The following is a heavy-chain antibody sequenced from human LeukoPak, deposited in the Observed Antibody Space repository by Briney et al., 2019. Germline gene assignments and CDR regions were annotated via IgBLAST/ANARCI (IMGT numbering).Heavy chain of an antibody. J-gene: IGHJ4*02. V-gene: IGHV3-30*03. Sequence: TGGSLRLSCAASGFTFSSYGMHWVRQAPGKGLEWVAVISYDGSNKYYADSVKGRFTISRDNAKNTLYLQMNSLRAEDTAVYYCARGGSGWSSYFDYWGQGTLVTVSS. CDR1: GFTFSSYG. D-gene: IGHD6-19*01. CDR2: ISYDGSNK. CDR3: ARGGSGWSSYFDY.